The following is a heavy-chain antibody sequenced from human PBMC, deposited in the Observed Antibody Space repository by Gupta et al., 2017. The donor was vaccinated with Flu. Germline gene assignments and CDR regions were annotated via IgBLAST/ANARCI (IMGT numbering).Heavy chain of an antibody. D-gene: IGHD3-3*01. Sequence: QVRLEQSDAAVKESGTSVKVSCKASGYNFISYGINWVRQAPGQRPEWMGWIRAESGDTNYAQNLQGRLTMTTDPSTSTVYMELRSLRSDDTAVYFCARGGHDDWGGSDAFDIWGHGTLVTVSS. CDR2: IRAESGDT. CDR3: ARGGHDDWGGSDAFDI. V-gene: IGHV1-18*04. CDR1: GYNFISYG. J-gene: IGHJ3*02.